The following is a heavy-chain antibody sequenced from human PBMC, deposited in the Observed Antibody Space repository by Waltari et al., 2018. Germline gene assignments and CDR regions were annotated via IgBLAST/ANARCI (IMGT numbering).Heavy chain of an antibody. J-gene: IGHJ4*02. CDR1: GYSISSGYY. D-gene: IGHD6-13*01. CDR3: ARGAAAGFDY. CDR2: IYHSGST. Sequence: QVQLQESGPGLVKPSETLSLTCAVSGYSISSGYYWGWIRQPPGKGLEWIGSIYHSGSTYYNPSLKSRVTISVDTSKNQFSLKLSSVTAADTAVYYCARGAAAGFDYWGQGTLVTVSS. V-gene: IGHV4-38-2*01.